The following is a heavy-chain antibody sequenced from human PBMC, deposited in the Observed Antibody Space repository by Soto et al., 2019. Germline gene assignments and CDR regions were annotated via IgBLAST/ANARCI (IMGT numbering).Heavy chain of an antibody. D-gene: IGHD3-10*01. CDR2: TYYKSKWNN. CDR1: GDSVSSNSAA. V-gene: IGHV6-1*01. J-gene: IGHJ6*02. Sequence: SQTLSLRCAISGDSVSSNSAALNWSRQSPSRGLEWLGRTYYKSKWNNDYALSVKSRITINPDTSKNQFSLHLYSVTPEDTAVYYCTGITWFRGMDVWGQGTPVTVSS. CDR3: TGITWFRGMDV.